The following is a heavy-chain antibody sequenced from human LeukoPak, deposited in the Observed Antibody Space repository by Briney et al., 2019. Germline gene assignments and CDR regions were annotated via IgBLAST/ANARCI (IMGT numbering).Heavy chain of an antibody. CDR3: AKDAVDSGKV. CDR2: IGGSGGIK. D-gene: IGHD5-12*01. J-gene: IGHJ4*02. Sequence: GGSLRLSCAASGFPFSSYAMIWVRQAPGKGLGLISSIGGSGGIKYSADSVKGRFSIYRDNSENTLSVQMNSLRDDDKGVYCCAKDAVDSGKVWGKGTLVTVSS. V-gene: IGHV3-23*01. CDR1: GFPFSSYA.